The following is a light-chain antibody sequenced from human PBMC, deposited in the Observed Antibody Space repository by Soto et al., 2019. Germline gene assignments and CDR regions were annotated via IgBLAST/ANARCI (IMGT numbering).Light chain of an antibody. V-gene: IGLV2-14*01. CDR1: SSGVGAYNY. J-gene: IGLJ3*02. CDR3: TSYTTSSTWV. CDR2: EVS. Sequence: QSALTQPASVSGSPGQSITISCTGTSSGVGAYNYVSWYQQYPGKAPKLMISEVSNRPSGVSNRFSGSKSGNTASLTISGLQAEDEANYYCTSYTTSSTWVFGGGTKLTVL.